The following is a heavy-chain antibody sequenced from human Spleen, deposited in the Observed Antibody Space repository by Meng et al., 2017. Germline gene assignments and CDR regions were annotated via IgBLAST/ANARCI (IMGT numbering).Heavy chain of an antibody. V-gene: IGHV3-74*01. CDR2: INSDGSST. CDR1: GFTFSSYW. CDR3: ARAYGYYVNDFDY. J-gene: IGHJ4*02. D-gene: IGHD4-17*01. Sequence: GESLMISCAASGFTFSSYWMHWVRQAPGKGLVWVSRINSDGSSTSYADSVKGRFTISRDNAKNTLYLQMNSLRAEDTAVYYCARAYGYYVNDFDYWGQGTLVTVSS.